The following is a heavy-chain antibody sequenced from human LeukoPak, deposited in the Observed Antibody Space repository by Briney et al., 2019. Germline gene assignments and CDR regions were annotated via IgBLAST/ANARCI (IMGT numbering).Heavy chain of an antibody. CDR3: ARGAGIAAAGTDWYDP. CDR2: ISSSSSYI. D-gene: IGHD6-13*01. CDR1: GFTFSSYS. V-gene: IGHV3-21*04. Sequence: PGGSLRLSCAAFGFTFSSYSMNWVRQAPGKGLEWVSSISSSSSYIYYADSVKGRFTISRDNAKNSLYLQMNSLRSDDTAVYYCARGAGIAAAGTDWYDPWGQGTLVTVSS. J-gene: IGHJ5*02.